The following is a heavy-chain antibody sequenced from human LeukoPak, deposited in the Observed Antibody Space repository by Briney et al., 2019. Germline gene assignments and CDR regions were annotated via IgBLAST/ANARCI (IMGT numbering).Heavy chain of an antibody. CDR3: ARGRGTFDI. Sequence: SETLSLTCAVYGGSFSGYYWSWIGQPPGKGLEWIGEINHSGSTNYNPSLKSRVTISVDTSKNQFSLKLSSVTAADTAVYYCARGRGTFDIWGQGTMVTVSS. CDR1: GGSFSGYY. CDR2: INHSGST. J-gene: IGHJ3*02. V-gene: IGHV4-34*01. D-gene: IGHD3-10*01.